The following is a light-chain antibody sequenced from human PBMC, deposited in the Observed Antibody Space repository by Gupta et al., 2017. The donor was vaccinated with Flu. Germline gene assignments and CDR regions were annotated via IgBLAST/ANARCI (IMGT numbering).Light chain of an antibody. V-gene: IGKV3-15*01. Sequence: EIVMTQSPATLSVSPGERATLSCRASQSVSSNLAWYQQRPGQAPRLLIFGASTRATGIPARFSGSGSGTEFTLTISSLQSEDFALYYCQEDNNWPRYTFGQGTKLEIK. J-gene: IGKJ2*01. CDR1: QSVSSN. CDR3: QEDNNWPRYT. CDR2: GAS.